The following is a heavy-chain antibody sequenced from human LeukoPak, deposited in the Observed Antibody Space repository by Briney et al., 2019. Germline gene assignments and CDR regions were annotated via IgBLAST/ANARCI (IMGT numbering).Heavy chain of an antibody. CDR1: GGSISSSGYY. CDR3: ARSFLEWLLSFDP. J-gene: IGHJ5*02. Sequence: SQTLSLTCTVSGGSISSSGYYWSWIRQHPGKGLEWIGYIYYSGSTYYNPSLKSRVTISVDTSKNQFSLKLSSVTAADTAVYYCARSFLEWLLSFDPWGQGTLVTVSS. D-gene: IGHD3-3*02. CDR2: IYYSGST. V-gene: IGHV4-31*03.